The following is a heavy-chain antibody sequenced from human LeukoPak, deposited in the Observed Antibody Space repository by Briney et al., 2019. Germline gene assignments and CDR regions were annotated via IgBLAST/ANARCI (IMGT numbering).Heavy chain of an antibody. V-gene: IGHV4-59*01. CDR3: ARVGYCYDSSGYFPASLDY. CDR1: GGSISSYY. J-gene: IGHJ4*02. CDR2: IYYSGST. D-gene: IGHD3-22*01. Sequence: SETLSLTCTVSGGSISSYYWSWIRQPPGKGLEWIGYIYYSGSTNYNPSLKSRVTISVDTSKNQFSLKLSSVTAADTAVYYCARVGYCYDSSGYFPASLDYWGQGTLVTVSS.